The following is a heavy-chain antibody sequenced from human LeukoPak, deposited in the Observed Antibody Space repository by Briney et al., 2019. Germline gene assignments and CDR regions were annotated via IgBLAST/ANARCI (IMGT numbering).Heavy chain of an antibody. CDR3: AREAPKKSYFDY. CDR2: IYYSGNT. J-gene: IGHJ4*02. V-gene: IGHV4-59*12. CDR1: GGSISNYY. Sequence: SETLSLTCSVSGGSISNYYWSWIRQPPGKGLEWIGYIYYSGNTNYNPSLKSRVTISIDTSKNQFSMKLSSVTAADTAVYYCAREAPKKSYFDYWGQGTLVTVSS.